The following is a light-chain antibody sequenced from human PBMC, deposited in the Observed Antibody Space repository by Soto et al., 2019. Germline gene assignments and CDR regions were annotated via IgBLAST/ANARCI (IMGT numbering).Light chain of an antibody. V-gene: IGKV3-20*01. J-gene: IGKJ2*01. CDR2: GAS. Sequence: EIVLTQSPGTLSLSPGERATLSCRASQSVSSSYLAWYQQKPGQAPRLLIFGASSRATGSPDRFSGSGSGTDFTLTISRREPEDFAVYYCQQYDSSPPTTFGQGTKLEIK. CDR3: QQYDSSPPTT. CDR1: QSVSSSY.